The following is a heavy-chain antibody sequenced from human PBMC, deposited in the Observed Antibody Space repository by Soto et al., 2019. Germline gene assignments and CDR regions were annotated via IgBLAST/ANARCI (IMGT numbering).Heavy chain of an antibody. V-gene: IGHV1-69*01. D-gene: IGHD2-2*01. Sequence: QVQLVQSGAEVKKPGSSVKVSCKASGVTFSSSAISWVRHAPGQGLEWMGGIIPLFGTANYAQKFQGRVTITADESTITAYMEVSSLGSEDTAVYYCARDWDHIVVVRAAPYGMDVWCHGTTVTVSS. CDR3: ARDWDHIVVVRAAPYGMDV. J-gene: IGHJ6*02. CDR1: GVTFSSSA. CDR2: IIPLFGTA.